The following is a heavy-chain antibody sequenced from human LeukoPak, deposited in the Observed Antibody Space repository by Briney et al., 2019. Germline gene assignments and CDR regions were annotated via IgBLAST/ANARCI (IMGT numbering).Heavy chain of an antibody. V-gene: IGHV3-7*04. CDR2: IKQDGSEK. CDR3: ARDSGSSGWLYAFDI. J-gene: IGHJ3*02. CDR1: GFTFSNAW. Sequence: GGSLRLSCAASGFTFSNAWMSWVRQAPGKGLEWVANIKQDGSEKYYVDSVKGRFTISRDNAKNSLYLRMNSLRAEDTAVYYCARDSGSSGWLYAFDIWGQGTMVTVSS. D-gene: IGHD6-19*01.